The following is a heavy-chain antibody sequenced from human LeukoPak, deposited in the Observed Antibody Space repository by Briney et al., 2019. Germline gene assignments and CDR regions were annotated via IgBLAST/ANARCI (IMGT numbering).Heavy chain of an antibody. J-gene: IGHJ2*01. CDR1: GFTFSGYE. D-gene: IGHD6-13*01. CDR3: ARKTDRLGAVGRDRYFDL. V-gene: IGHV3-48*03. Sequence: GGSLRLSCTASGFTFSGYEMTWVRQAPGKGLEWMTYISVNGGAMHYADSVRGRFTTSRDDAKNSLYLHMNSLRVEDTAIYYCARKTDRLGAVGRDRYFDLWGRGTLITVSS. CDR2: ISVNGGAM.